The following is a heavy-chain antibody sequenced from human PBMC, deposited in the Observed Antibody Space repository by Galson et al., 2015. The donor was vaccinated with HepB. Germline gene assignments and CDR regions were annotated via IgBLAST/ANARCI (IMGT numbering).Heavy chain of an antibody. V-gene: IGHV3-30*18. CDR1: GFSFSRYG. CDR3: AKDRGGYSGSYYYYGMDV. J-gene: IGHJ6*02. Sequence: SLRLSCAASGFSFSRYGMHWVRQAPGNGLEWVAVLSHDGSNKYYADSVKGRFTISRDNSKNTLYLQMNSLRAEDTAVYYCAKDRGGYSGSYYYYGMDVWGQGTPVTVPS. CDR2: LSHDGSNK. D-gene: IGHD1-26*01.